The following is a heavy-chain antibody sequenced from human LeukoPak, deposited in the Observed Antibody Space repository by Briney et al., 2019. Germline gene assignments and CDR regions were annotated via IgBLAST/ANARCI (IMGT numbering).Heavy chain of an antibody. D-gene: IGHD2-15*01. CDR1: GYTFTSYG. Sequence: ASVKVSCKASGYTFTSYGISWVRQAPGQGLEWMGWISAYNGNTNYAQKLQGRVTMTTDTSTSTAYMELRSLRSDDTAVYYCAGDVSTLGYCSGGSCSQFDPWGQGTLVTVSS. CDR2: ISAYNGNT. CDR3: AGDVSTLGYCSGGSCSQFDP. J-gene: IGHJ5*02. V-gene: IGHV1-18*01.